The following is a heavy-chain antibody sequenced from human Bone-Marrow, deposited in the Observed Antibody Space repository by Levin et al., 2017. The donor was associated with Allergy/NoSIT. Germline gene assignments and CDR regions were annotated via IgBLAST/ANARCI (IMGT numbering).Heavy chain of an antibody. CDR3: AKDWVGYCTNGVCYTPWVVDY. D-gene: IGHD2-8*01. CDR2: ISYDGSNK. V-gene: IGHV3-30*18. CDR1: GFTFSSYG. J-gene: IGHJ4*02. Sequence: GESLKISCAASGFTFSSYGMHWVRQAPGKGLEWVAVISYDGSNKYYADSVKGRFTISRDNSKNTLYLQMNSLRAEDTAVYYCAKDWVGYCTNGVCYTPWVVDYWGQGTLVTVSS.